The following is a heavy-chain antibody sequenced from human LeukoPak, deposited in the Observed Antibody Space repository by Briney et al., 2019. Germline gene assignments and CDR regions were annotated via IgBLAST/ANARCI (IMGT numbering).Heavy chain of an antibody. CDR1: GYTFSDYP. J-gene: IGHJ6*02. D-gene: IGHD2-8*01. V-gene: IGHV1-3*01. Sequence: ASVNVSCKASGYTFSDYPMHWLRQAPGQRFGWMGWISAGNIKYSQNFQDRINITRDTSASTVYMELSSLTSADTAVYYCARVAYVMDVWGQGTTVVVSS. CDR2: ISAGNI. CDR3: ARVAYVMDV.